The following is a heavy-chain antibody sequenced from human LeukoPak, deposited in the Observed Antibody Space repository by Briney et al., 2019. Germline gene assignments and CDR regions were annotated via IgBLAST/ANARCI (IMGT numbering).Heavy chain of an antibody. V-gene: IGHV1-69*13. J-gene: IGHJ5*02. CDR1: GYTLTSYG. Sequence: VKVSCKASGYTLTSYGISWVRQAPGQGLEWMGGIIPIFGTANYAQKFQGRVTITADESTSTAYMELSSLRSEDTAVYYCARDSATYCGGDCYPFDPWGQGTLVTVSS. CDR2: IIPIFGTA. D-gene: IGHD2-21*02. CDR3: ARDSATYCGGDCYPFDP.